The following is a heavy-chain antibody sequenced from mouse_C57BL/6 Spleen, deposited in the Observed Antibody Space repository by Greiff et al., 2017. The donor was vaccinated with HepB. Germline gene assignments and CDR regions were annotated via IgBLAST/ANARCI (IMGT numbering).Heavy chain of an antibody. CDR2: IYPRSGNT. CDR3: ARRAYYCGSSYWYFDV. J-gene: IGHJ1*03. CDR1: GYTFTSYG. Sequence: VQLQQSGAELARPGASVKLSCKASGYTFTSYGISWVKQRTGQGLEWIGEIYPRSGNTYYNEKFKGKATLTADKSSSTAYMELRSLTSEDSAVSFCARRAYYCGSSYWYFDVWGTGTTVTVSS. D-gene: IGHD1-1*01. V-gene: IGHV1-81*01.